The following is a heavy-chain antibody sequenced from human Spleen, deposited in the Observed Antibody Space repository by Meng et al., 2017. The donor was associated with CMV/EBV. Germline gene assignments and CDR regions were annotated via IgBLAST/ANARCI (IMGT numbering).Heavy chain of an antibody. CDR1: GYTFTNYG. D-gene: IGHD1-26*01. J-gene: IGHJ4*01. V-gene: IGHV1-69*04. CDR3: ARDDLLGLAGSTKGYFDY. CDR2: SLPLLGIS. Sequence: SVKVSCKASGYTFTNYGVSWVRQAPGQGLEWLGRSLPLLGISNYARKFQGRVTITADKSTSTTYMELSSLRSDDTAVYYCARDDLLGLAGSTKGYFDYWGQGTLVTVSS.